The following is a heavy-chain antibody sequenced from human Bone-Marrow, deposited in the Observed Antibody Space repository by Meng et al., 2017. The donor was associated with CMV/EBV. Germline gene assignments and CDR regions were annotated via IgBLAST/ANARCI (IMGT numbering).Heavy chain of an antibody. CDR2: VYYNGSS. CDR3: AGYCSSTSCRYYYYGMDV. V-gene: IGHV4-39*07. CDR1: GDSISSASYY. J-gene: IGHJ6*02. Sequence: SETLSLTCTVPGDSISSASYYWGWIRQPPGKGLEWIGSVYYNGSSYYSPSLKSRVTISVDTSEKQFFLRLSSVTAADTAVYYCAGYCSSTSCRYYYYGMDVWGQGTTVTVSS. D-gene: IGHD2-2*01.